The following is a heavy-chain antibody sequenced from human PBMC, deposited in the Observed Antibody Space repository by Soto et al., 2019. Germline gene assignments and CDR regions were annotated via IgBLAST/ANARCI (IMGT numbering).Heavy chain of an antibody. Sequence: KTSETLSLTCTVSGGSISSGGYYWSWIRQHPGKGLEWIGYIYYSGSTYYNPSLKSRVTISVDTSKNQFSLKLSSVTAADTAVYYCARNYYDNLGMDVWGQGTTVTVSS. V-gene: IGHV4-31*03. CDR3: ARNYYDNLGMDV. CDR2: IYYSGST. J-gene: IGHJ6*02. CDR1: GGSISSGGYY. D-gene: IGHD3-22*01.